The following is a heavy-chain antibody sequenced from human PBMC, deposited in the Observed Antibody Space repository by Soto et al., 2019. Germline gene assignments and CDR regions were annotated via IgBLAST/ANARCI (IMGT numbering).Heavy chain of an antibody. CDR3: VRDRAVDWYLDL. Sequence: QVQVVQSGAEVKKPGASVRLSCKTSGYSFTSCAIHWVRLAPGQRFEWMGWINTDSGNTKYSQKFQGRVTITRDTAASTTYMEVTSLTFEDTATYYCVRDRAVDWYLDLWGLGTLVTVSS. CDR2: INTDSGNT. D-gene: IGHD6-19*01. CDR1: GYSFTSCA. J-gene: IGHJ2*01. V-gene: IGHV1-3*04.